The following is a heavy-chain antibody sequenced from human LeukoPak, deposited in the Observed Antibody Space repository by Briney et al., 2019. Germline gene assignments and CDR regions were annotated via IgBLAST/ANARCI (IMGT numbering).Heavy chain of an antibody. Sequence: GGSLRLSCAASGFTFSSYGMHWVRQAPGKGLEWVAVISYDGSNKYYADSVKGRFTISRDNSKNTLYLQMNSLRAEDTAVYYCAKDQRYFDWLWTLRGNAFDIWGQGTMITVSS. J-gene: IGHJ3*02. CDR2: ISYDGSNK. CDR3: AKDQRYFDWLWTLRGNAFDI. V-gene: IGHV3-30*18. D-gene: IGHD3-9*01. CDR1: GFTFSSYG.